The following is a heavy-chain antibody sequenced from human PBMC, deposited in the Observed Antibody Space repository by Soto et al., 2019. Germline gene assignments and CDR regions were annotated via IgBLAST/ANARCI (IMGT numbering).Heavy chain of an antibody. V-gene: IGHV1-18*01. J-gene: IGHJ4*02. CDR3: ARGSYGDY. CDR2: ISAPYGNT. Sequence: QAHLVQSGPEVKKPVASVKVSGKGSGYIFTSYGIAWVRQAPGQGLAWMGWISAPYGNTEYAQKFQGRVTVTRDTSTSTAYLELRSLRSDDTALYYCARGSYGDYWGQGALVPVSS. D-gene: IGHD1-26*01. CDR1: GYIFTSYG.